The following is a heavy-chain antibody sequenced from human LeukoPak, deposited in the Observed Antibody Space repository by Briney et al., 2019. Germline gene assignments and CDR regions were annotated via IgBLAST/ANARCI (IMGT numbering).Heavy chain of an antibody. CDR3: ARERIEDFWRGYYNGGYFDY. D-gene: IGHD3-3*01. CDR1: GGTFSSYA. V-gene: IGHV1-69*13. Sequence: ASVKVSCKASGGTFSSYAISWVRQAPGQGLEWMGGIIPIFGTANYAHKFQGRVTITADESTSTAYLELSSLRSKDTGVYYCARERIEDFWRGYYNGGYFDYWGQGTLVTVSS. J-gene: IGHJ4*02. CDR2: IIPIFGTA.